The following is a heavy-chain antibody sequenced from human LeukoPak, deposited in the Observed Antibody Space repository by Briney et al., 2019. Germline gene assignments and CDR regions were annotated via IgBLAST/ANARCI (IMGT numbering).Heavy chain of an antibody. J-gene: IGHJ6*02. CDR3: AREEVRLHYYYDMDV. CDR2: INSDGSST. D-gene: IGHD4-11*01. Sequence: GGSLRLSCAASGFTFSSYWMHWVRQAPGKGLVWVSRINSDGSSTSYADSVKGRFTISRDNAKNTLYLQMNSLRAEDTAVYYCAREEVRLHYYYDMDVWGQGTTVTVSS. V-gene: IGHV3-74*01. CDR1: GFTFSSYW.